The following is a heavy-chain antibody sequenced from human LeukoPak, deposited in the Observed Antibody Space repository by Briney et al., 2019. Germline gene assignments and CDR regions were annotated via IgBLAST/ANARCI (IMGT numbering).Heavy chain of an antibody. J-gene: IGHJ4*02. D-gene: IGHD4-23*01. V-gene: IGHV3-30*02. Sequence: PGGSLRLSCVASGFSFNTYGMHWVRQAPGKGPEWVAFIRNDGSKKFYADALKGRFTISRDNSKNTLYLQVSSLRLDDTAVYYCAKRDNGGDSGIDYWGQGTLVTVSS. CDR1: GFSFNTYG. CDR3: AKRDNGGDSGIDY. CDR2: IRNDGSKK.